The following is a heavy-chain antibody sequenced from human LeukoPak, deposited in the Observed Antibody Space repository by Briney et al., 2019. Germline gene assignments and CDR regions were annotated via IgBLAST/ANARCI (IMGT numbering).Heavy chain of an antibody. J-gene: IGHJ4*02. D-gene: IGHD3-22*01. CDR1: GYTFTSYG. Sequence: GASVKVSCKASGYTFTSYGISWVRQAPGQGLEWMGWISAYNGNTNYAQKLQGRVTMTTDTSTSTAYMELRSLRSDDTAVYYCARKGGYYDSSGYYSYYFDYWGQGTLVTVSS. CDR3: ARKGGYYDSSGYYSYYFDY. V-gene: IGHV1-18*01. CDR2: ISAYNGNT.